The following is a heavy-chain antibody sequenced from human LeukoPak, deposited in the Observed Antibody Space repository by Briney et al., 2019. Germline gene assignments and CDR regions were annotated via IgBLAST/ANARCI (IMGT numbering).Heavy chain of an antibody. V-gene: IGHV3-53*01. CDR2: IYSGGST. Sequence: GGSLRLSCAASGFTVSSNYMSWVRQAPGKGLEWVSVIYSGGSTYYADSVKGRFTISRDNSKNTLYLQMNSLRAEDTAVYYCARVPATVTTVYFDYWGQGTLVTVSS. CDR1: GFTVSSNY. CDR3: ARVPATVTTVYFDY. J-gene: IGHJ4*02. D-gene: IGHD4-17*01.